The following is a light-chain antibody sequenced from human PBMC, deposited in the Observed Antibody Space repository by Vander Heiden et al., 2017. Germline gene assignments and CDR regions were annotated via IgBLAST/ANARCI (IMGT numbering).Light chain of an antibody. CDR2: DAS. Sequence: EIVLTQSPATLSLSPGERATLSCRASQSVSSYLDWYQQKPGQAPRLLIYDASTRATGIPARFSGSGSGTDFTLTISSLEPEDFAVYYCQQRSNFITFGPGTRLEIK. V-gene: IGKV3-11*01. J-gene: IGKJ5*01. CDR3: QQRSNFIT. CDR1: QSVSSY.